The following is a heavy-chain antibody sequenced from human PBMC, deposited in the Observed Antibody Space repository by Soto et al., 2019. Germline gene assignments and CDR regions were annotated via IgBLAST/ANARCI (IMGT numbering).Heavy chain of an antibody. Sequence: PGGSLRLSCAASGFTFSSYAMSWIRQAPGKGLEWIGNVYYSGSTNYNPSLKSRVTISIDTSKNQFSLKLSSVTAADTAVYYCARRGTTGYCSGDTCYSGALDIWGQGTMVTVSS. D-gene: IGHD2-15*01. V-gene: IGHV4-59*08. CDR2: VYYSGST. J-gene: IGHJ3*02. CDR3: ARRGTTGYCSGDTCYSGALDI. CDR1: GFTFSSYA.